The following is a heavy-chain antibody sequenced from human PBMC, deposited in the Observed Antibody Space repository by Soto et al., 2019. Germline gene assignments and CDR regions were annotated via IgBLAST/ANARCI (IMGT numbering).Heavy chain of an antibody. CDR1: GFTYSSYG. V-gene: IGHV3-30*18. D-gene: IGHD2-2*01. CDR3: ANASAIVLVPAAMGGDY. J-gene: IGHJ4*02. CDR2: ISYDGSNK. Sequence: QVQLVESGGGVVQPGRSLRVSCAASGFTYSSYGMHWVRQAPGKGLEWVAVISYDGSNKYYADSVKGRFTISRDNSKNTLYLQMNSLRAEDTAVYYCANASAIVLVPAAMGGDYRGQGTLVTVSS.